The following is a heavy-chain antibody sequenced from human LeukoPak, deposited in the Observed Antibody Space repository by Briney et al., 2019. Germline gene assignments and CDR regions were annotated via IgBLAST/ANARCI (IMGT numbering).Heavy chain of an antibody. Sequence: VASVKVSCKVSGYTFTSYGISWVQQAPGQGLEWMGWISAYNGNTNYAQKLQGRVTMTTDTSTSTAYMELRSLRSDDTAVYYCARDHPVAGLKYYFDYWGQGTLVTVSS. CDR1: GYTFTSYG. D-gene: IGHD6-19*01. V-gene: IGHV1-18*01. CDR3: ARDHPVAGLKYYFDY. CDR2: ISAYNGNT. J-gene: IGHJ4*02.